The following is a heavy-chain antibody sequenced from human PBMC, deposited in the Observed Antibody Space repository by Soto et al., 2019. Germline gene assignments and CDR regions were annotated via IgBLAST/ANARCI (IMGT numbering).Heavy chain of an antibody. V-gene: IGHV4-59*01. CDR3: ARVGMITFGGAPPGREAYFQH. J-gene: IGHJ1*01. CDR1: GGSISSYY. CDR2: IYYSGST. D-gene: IGHD3-16*01. Sequence: PSETLSLTCTVSGGSISSYYWSWIRQPPGKGLEWIGYIYYSGSTNYNPSLKSRVTISVDTSKNQFSLKLSSVTAADTAVYYCARVGMITFGGAPPGREAYFQHWGQGTLVTVSS.